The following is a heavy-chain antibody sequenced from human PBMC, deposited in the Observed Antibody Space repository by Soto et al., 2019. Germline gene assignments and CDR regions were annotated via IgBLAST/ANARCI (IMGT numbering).Heavy chain of an antibody. CDR1: GGSISSGGYY. J-gene: IGHJ5*02. CDR2: IYYSGST. Sequence: SETLSLTCTVSGGSISSGGYYWSWIRQHPGKGLEWIGYIYYSGSTYYNPSLKSRVTISVDTSKNQFSLKLSSVTAADTAVYYCARDTSIVVVPAAPGWFDPWGQGTLVTVSS. D-gene: IGHD2-2*01. CDR3: ARDTSIVVVPAAPGWFDP. V-gene: IGHV4-31*03.